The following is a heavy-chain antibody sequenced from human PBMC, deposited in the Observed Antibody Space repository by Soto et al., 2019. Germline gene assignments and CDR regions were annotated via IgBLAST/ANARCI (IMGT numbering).Heavy chain of an antibody. CDR3: ARGGGNSYGYGGVY. V-gene: IGHV3-53*01. D-gene: IGHD5-18*01. Sequence: TGLSLRRSCEAAGFSVSSNYMSWVRQAPGKALEWVSTIYTGGSRYYADSVKVRLTIYRENSKNTVYLQMKSLRAEDRAVYYCARGGGNSYGYGGVYWGQGTLVTVS. CDR2: IYTGGSR. CDR1: GFSVSSNY. J-gene: IGHJ4*02.